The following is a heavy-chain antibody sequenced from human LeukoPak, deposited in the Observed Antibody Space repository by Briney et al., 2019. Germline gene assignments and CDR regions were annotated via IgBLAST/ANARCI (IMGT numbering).Heavy chain of an antibody. CDR1: GYIFTSYG. J-gene: IGHJ6*03. V-gene: IGHV1-18*01. Sequence: GASVRVSCKASGYIFTSYGISWVRQAPGQGLEWMGWISAYNGNTNYAQKLQGRVTMTTDTSTSTAYMELRSLRSDDTAVYYCAKLAAAYYMDVWGKGTTVTVSS. D-gene: IGHD6-13*01. CDR2: ISAYNGNT. CDR3: AKLAAAYYMDV.